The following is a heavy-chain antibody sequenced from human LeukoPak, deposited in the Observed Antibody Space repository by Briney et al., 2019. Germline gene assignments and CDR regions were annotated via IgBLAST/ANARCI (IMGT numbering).Heavy chain of an antibody. J-gene: IGHJ3*02. CDR2: ISYDGSNK. CDR3: AKALTYYYDSSGPGGAFDI. D-gene: IGHD3-22*01. V-gene: IGHV3-30*18. CDR1: GFTFSSYG. Sequence: GGSLRLSCAASGFTFSSYGMHWVHQAPGKGLEWVAVISYDGSNKYYADSVKGRFTISRDNSKNTLYLQMNSLRAEDTAVYYCAKALTYYYDSSGPGGAFDIWGQGTMVTVSS.